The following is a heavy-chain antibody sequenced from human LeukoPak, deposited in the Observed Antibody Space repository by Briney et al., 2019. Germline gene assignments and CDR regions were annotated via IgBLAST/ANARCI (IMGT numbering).Heavy chain of an antibody. CDR3: ARVGDGNFDY. CDR2: IYNHGRT. Sequence: PSETLSLTCTVSGGSISYWTWIRQPPGKGLEWIGIIYNHGRTEYNPSLKSRVTISIDTSKNQFSLRLSSVTAADTAVYYCARVGDGNFDYWGQGTLVTVSS. CDR1: GGSISY. J-gene: IGHJ4*02. D-gene: IGHD3-10*01. V-gene: IGHV4-59*01.